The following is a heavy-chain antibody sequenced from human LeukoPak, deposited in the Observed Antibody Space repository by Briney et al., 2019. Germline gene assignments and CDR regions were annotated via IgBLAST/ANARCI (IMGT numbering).Heavy chain of an antibody. CDR3: ARVLTDDAFDI. D-gene: IGHD2-8*02. CDR2: IYHSGST. J-gene: IGHJ3*02. V-gene: IGHV4-30-2*01. Sequence: SETLSLTCAVSGGSISSCGYSWSWIRQPPGKGLEWIGYIYHSGSTYYNPSLKSRVTISVDRSKNQFSLKLSSVTAADTAVYYCARVLTDDAFDIWGQGTMVTVSS. CDR1: GGSISSCGYS.